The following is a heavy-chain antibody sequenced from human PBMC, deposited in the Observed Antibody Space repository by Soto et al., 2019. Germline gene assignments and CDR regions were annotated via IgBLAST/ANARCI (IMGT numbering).Heavy chain of an antibody. CDR2: ISYDGSNK. D-gene: IGHD6-13*01. Sequence: QVQLVESGGGVVQPGRSLRLSCAASGFTFSSYAMHWVRQAPGKGLEWVAVISYDGSNKYYADSVKGRFTISRDNSKNPRYLQMNSLRAEDTAVYYCARDLVGKGSSSWYCGMDVWGQGTTVTVSS. V-gene: IGHV3-30-3*01. CDR1: GFTFSSYA. CDR3: ARDLVGKGSSSWYCGMDV. J-gene: IGHJ6*02.